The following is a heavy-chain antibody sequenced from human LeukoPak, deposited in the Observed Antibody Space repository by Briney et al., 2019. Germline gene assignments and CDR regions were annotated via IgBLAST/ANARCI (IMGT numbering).Heavy chain of an antibody. Sequence: SETLSLTCTVSGVSISSYYWSWIRQPPGKGLEWIGYMYYSGSANYNPSLKSRVTISVDTSKNHFSLKLSSVTAADTAVYYCARRYCSSTSCPFDYWGQGTLVTVSS. J-gene: IGHJ4*02. D-gene: IGHD2-2*01. V-gene: IGHV4-59*01. CDR1: GVSISSYY. CDR2: MYYSGSA. CDR3: ARRYCSSTSCPFDY.